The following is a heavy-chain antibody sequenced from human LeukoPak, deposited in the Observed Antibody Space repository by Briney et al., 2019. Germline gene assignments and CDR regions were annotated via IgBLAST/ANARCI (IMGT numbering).Heavy chain of an antibody. V-gene: IGHV3-33*01. J-gene: IGHJ4*02. D-gene: IGHD4-11*01. Sequence: GGSLRLSCVASGISFSDYGMHWVRQAPGKGLEWVAVIWYDGSNKYYAYSVKGRFTISRDNSKNTVFLQMDSLRVEDTAVYYCASLALYSTAWYYLDYWGQGAPVTVSS. CDR3: ASLALYSTAWYYLDY. CDR2: IWYDGSNK. CDR1: GISFSDYG.